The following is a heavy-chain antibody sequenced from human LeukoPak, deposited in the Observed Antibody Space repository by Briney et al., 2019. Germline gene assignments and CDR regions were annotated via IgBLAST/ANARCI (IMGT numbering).Heavy chain of an antibody. V-gene: IGHV3-23*01. Sequence: PGGSLRLSCAASGFTFSSYDMHWVRQAPGKGLEWVSAISGSGGSTYYADSVKGRFTISRDNSKNTLYLQMNSLRAEDTAVYYCAKVVRAYCSGGSCYVDYWGQGTLVTVSS. J-gene: IGHJ4*02. CDR3: AKVVRAYCSGGSCYVDY. CDR2: ISGSGGST. CDR1: GFTFSSYD. D-gene: IGHD2-15*01.